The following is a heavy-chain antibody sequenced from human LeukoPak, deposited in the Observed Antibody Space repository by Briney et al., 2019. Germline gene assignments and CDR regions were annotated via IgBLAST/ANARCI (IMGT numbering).Heavy chain of an antibody. CDR2: LFQSGNT. CDR1: GPSTTSVYY. Sequence: SETLSLSCAVSGPSTTSVYYWAWIRQPPGKGLEWVGSLFQSGNTYYKPSLKSRVSLSTDTSKNHFSLRLTSVTAADTAIYYCASGNYDDYFDHWGQGTLVTVSP. J-gene: IGHJ4*02. CDR3: ASGNYDDYFDH. V-gene: IGHV4-38-2*01. D-gene: IGHD3-3*01.